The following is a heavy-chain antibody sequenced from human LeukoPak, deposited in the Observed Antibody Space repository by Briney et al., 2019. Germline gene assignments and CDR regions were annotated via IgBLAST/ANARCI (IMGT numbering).Heavy chain of an antibody. CDR2: ISGDEVVR. D-gene: IGHD3-9*01. V-gene: IGHV3-74*03. CDR3: ARDADWYGQSYDY. J-gene: IGHJ4*02. Sequence: GGSLRLSCEASGFTFSTYWMHWVRQAPGKGLMWVSRISGDEVVRKYADSVRGRFTISRDNAKNTLYLQVDSLRAEDTAVYYCARDADWYGQSYDYWGQGTLVTVSS. CDR1: GFTFSTYW.